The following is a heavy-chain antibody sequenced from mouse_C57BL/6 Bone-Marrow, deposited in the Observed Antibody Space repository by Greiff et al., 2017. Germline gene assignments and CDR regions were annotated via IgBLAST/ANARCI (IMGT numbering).Heavy chain of an antibody. CDR3: ARGSTTVVAYWYFDV. Sequence: VQLQQPGAELVKPGASVKMSCKASGYTFTSYWITWVKQRPGQGLEWIGDIYPGSGSTNYNEKFKSKATLTVDTSSSTAYMQLSSLTSEDSAVXYCARGSTTVVAYWYFDVWAQGPRSPSPQ. CDR1: GYTFTSYW. V-gene: IGHV1-55*01. D-gene: IGHD1-1*01. J-gene: IGHJ1*03. CDR2: IYPGSGST.